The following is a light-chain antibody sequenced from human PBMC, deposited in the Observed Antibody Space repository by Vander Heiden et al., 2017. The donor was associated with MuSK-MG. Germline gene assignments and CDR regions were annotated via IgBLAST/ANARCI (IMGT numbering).Light chain of an antibody. Sequence: DIQMTQSPSSLSASVGDRVTITCRASQDINNYLAWYQQKPGKVPKLLMYAASTLQSGVPSRFSGGGSATDFTLTITSLQPEDVATYHCQSEKRAPFTFGHGTKVYIK. CDR1: QDINNY. CDR3: QSEKRAPFT. V-gene: IGKV1-27*01. CDR2: AAS. J-gene: IGKJ3*01.